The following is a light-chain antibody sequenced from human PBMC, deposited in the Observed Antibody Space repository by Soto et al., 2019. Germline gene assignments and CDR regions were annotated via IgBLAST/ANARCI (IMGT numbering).Light chain of an antibody. V-gene: IGLV2-14*01. Sequence: QSVLTQPASVSGSPGQSITISCTAASTDVDDYNYVSWYQQHPGKAPKLMIYEVSNRPSGVSNRFSGSKSGNTASLTISGLQAEDEADYYCASYTSSSSYVFGTGTKVTVL. CDR3: ASYTSSSSYV. CDR1: STDVDDYNY. CDR2: EVS. J-gene: IGLJ1*01.